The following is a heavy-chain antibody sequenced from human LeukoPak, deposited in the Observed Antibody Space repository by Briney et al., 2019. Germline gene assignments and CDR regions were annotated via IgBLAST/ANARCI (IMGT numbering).Heavy chain of an antibody. V-gene: IGHV1-24*01. Sequence: GASVKVSRKVSGYTLTELSMHWVRQAPGKGLEWMGGFDPEDGETIYAQKFQGRVTMTEDTSTDTAYMELSSLRSEDTAVYYCATSPIVVVPAAISPLDYWGQGTLVTVSS. CDR3: ATSPIVVVPAAISPLDY. D-gene: IGHD2-2*02. J-gene: IGHJ4*02. CDR2: FDPEDGET. CDR1: GYTLTELS.